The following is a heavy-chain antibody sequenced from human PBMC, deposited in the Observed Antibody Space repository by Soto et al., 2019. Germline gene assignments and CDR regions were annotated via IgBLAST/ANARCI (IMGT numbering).Heavy chain of an antibody. CDR3: AHIKTGYWHLTHDGPFDN. V-gene: IGHV2-5*02. CDR2: IYRDDEK. Sequence: QITLKESGPALVEATQPLTLTCSFSGFSLSASGVGVGWIRQSPGKALEWLALIYRDDEKRYPPSLTNRVSVTQDTFLSQVVPTMTNVAPADTGTYYCAHIKTGYWHLTHDGPFDNWGQGTLVTVSS. J-gene: IGHJ4*02. D-gene: IGHD3-9*01. CDR1: GFSLSASGVG.